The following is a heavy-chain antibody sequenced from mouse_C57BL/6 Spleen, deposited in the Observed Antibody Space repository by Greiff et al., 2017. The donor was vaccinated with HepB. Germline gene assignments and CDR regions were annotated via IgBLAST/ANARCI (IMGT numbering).Heavy chain of an antibody. CDR3: EREMRGGVDY. CDR1: GYAFSSSW. CDR2: SYPGDGDT. V-gene: IGHV1-82*01. Sequence: VQLQQSGPELVKPGASVKISCKASGYAFSSSWMNWVKQRPGKGLEWIGRSYPGDGDTNYNGKFKGKATLTADKSSSTANMQLSSLTAEDSAVYFCEREMRGGVDYWGQGTSVTVSS. J-gene: IGHJ4*01.